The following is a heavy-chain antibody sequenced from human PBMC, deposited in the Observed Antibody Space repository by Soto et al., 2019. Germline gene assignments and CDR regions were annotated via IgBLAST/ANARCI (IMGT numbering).Heavy chain of an antibody. V-gene: IGHV4-39*01. Sequence: LSLTCTVSGGSIISTFYYWGWLRQPPGRGLEWIANIHYSGETHYSPSLKSRVAISVDTSKSQFSLTLDSVAAADTAVYYCARRHDFRGHGWLHPWGQGIIATVYS. D-gene: IGHD5-12*01. J-gene: IGHJ5*02. CDR3: ARRHDFRGHGWLHP. CDR1: GGSIISTFYY. CDR2: IHYSGET.